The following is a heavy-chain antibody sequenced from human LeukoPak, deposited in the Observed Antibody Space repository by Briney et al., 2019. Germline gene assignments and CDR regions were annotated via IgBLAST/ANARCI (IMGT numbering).Heavy chain of an antibody. CDR2: ISGSGGST. CDR1: GFTFSSYA. Sequence: PGGSLRLSCAASGFTFSSYAMSWVRQAPGKGLEWVSAISGSGGSTYYADSVKGRFTISRDNSKNTLYLQMNSLRAEDTAVYYCAKGRGWTTLLTGINFDYWGQGTLVTVSS. D-gene: IGHD1-26*01. V-gene: IGHV3-23*01. J-gene: IGHJ4*02. CDR3: AKGRGWTTLLTGINFDY.